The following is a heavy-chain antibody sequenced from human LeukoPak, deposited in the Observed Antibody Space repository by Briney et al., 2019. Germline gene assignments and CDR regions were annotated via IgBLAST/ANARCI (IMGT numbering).Heavy chain of an antibody. Sequence: GGSLRLPCAASGFTFSSYGMHWVRQAPGKGLEWVAVIWYDGSNKYYADSVKGRFTISRDNSKNTLYLQMNSLRAEDTAVYYCARGGGSGSIDYWGQGTLVTVS. CDR1: GFTFSSYG. CDR3: ARGGGSGSIDY. V-gene: IGHV3-33*01. D-gene: IGHD3-10*01. CDR2: IWYDGSNK. J-gene: IGHJ4*02.